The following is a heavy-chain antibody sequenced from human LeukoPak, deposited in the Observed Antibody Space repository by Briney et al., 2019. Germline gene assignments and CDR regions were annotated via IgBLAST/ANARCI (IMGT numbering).Heavy chain of an antibody. D-gene: IGHD6-13*01. Sequence: GESLKISCKGFEYSFTIYWIVWVRQMPGKGLEWMGIIYPGDSATRYSPSFQGQVTISADKSISTAYLQWRSLKASDTAMYYCARVVGGAAGTGDWLDPWGQGTLVTVSS. CDR1: EYSFTIYW. V-gene: IGHV5-51*01. CDR3: ARVVGGAAGTGDWLDP. CDR2: IYPGDSAT. J-gene: IGHJ5*02.